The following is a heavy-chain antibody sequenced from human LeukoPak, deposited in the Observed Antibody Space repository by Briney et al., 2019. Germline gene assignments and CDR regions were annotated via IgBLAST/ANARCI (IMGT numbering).Heavy chain of an antibody. CDR3: ARIGLGYYYFDY. CDR1: GFTFSSYW. D-gene: IGHD1-26*01. Sequence: TGGSLRLSRAASGFTFSSYWMSWVRQAPPKGLDWVANIKQDRSEKYYVDSVKGRFTISRDNAKNSLYLQMNSLRAEDTAVYYCARIGLGYYYFDYWGQGTLVTVSS. V-gene: IGHV3-7*01. CDR2: IKQDRSEK. J-gene: IGHJ4*02.